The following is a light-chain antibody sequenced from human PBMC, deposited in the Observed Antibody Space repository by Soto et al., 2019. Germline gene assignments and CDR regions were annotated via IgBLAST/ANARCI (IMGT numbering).Light chain of an antibody. V-gene: IGKV1-5*03. J-gene: IGKJ1*01. CDR3: QQYSSYWT. Sequence: DIQMTQSPSTLSASVGDRVTITCRASQSISSWLAWYQQKPGKAPTLLIYKASGLESGVPSRFSGSGSGTEFTLTITSLQPDDFATYYCQQYSSYWTFGQGTKVEVK. CDR2: KAS. CDR1: QSISSW.